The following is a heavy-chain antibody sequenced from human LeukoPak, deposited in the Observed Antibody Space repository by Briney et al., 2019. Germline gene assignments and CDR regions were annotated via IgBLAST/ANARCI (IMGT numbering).Heavy chain of an antibody. D-gene: IGHD3-9*01. Sequence: GGSLRLSCAASGFTFSTFWMHWVRQAPGEGLVWVSRINSDGSSTNYADSVKGRFTISRDNAKNTLYLQMNSLRAEDTAVYYCAKGSIDWYYFDYWGQGTLVTVSS. J-gene: IGHJ4*02. CDR1: GFTFSTFW. V-gene: IGHV3-74*01. CDR3: AKGSIDWYYFDY. CDR2: INSDGSST.